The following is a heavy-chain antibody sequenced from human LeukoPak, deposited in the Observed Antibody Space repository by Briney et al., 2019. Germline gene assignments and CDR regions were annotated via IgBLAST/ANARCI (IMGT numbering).Heavy chain of an antibody. CDR1: GVSISGYY. Sequence: PSETLSLTCTVSGVSISGYYWSWIRQPPGKGLEYIGYIYYTGSTNYNPSLERRVTISVDTSKNQFSLKLSSVTAADTAVYYCARTDGMDVWGQGTTVTVSS. J-gene: IGHJ6*02. CDR2: IYYTGST. V-gene: IGHV4-59*12. CDR3: ARTDGMDV.